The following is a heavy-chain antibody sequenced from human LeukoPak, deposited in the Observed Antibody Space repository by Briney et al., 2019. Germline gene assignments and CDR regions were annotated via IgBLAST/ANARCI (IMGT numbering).Heavy chain of an antibody. CDR2: IWSDGNNK. D-gene: IGHD3-22*01. CDR3: AKFRYHSNDNNYLDFNY. V-gene: IGHV3-33*06. J-gene: IGHJ4*02. Sequence: GGSLRLSCAASGFTFSSYAMYWVRQAPGKGLGWVAVIWSDGNNKYYSDSVKGRFTISRDNSKNTLDLQMNSLKVEDTAVYYCAKFRYHSNDNNYLDFNYWGQGTLVTVSS. CDR1: GFTFSSYA.